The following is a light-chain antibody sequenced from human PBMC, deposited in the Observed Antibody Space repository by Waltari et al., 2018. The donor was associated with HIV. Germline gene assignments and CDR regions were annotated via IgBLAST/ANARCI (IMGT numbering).Light chain of an antibody. CDR1: VLAKKH. CDR2: KDT. CDR3: YSATDDYRVV. J-gene: IGLJ2*01. Sequence: SYELTQPSSVSVSPGQTARTTCSGDVLAKKHARWFQQKSGQAPLVVIYKDTERPSEIPERFSGSSSGTTVTLTINGAQVEDEADYYCYSATDDYRVVFGGGTQLTVL. V-gene: IGLV3-27*01.